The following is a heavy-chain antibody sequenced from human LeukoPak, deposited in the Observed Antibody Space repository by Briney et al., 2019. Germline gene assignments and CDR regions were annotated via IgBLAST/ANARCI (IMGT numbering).Heavy chain of an antibody. V-gene: IGHV1-2*02. J-gene: IGHJ4*02. CDR1: GYTFTGYY. CDR3: AVMITXIVVLENS. CDR2: INPNSGGT. Sequence: ASVKVSCKASGYTFTGYYMHWVRQAPGQGLEWMGWINPNSGGTNYAQKFQGRVTMTRDTSISTAYMELSRLRSDDTAVYYCAVMITXIVVLENSWGQGTLVTVS. D-gene: IGHD3-22*01.